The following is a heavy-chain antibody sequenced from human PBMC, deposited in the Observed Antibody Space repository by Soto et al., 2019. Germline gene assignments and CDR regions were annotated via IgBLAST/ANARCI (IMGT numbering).Heavy chain of an antibody. CDR2: MNPNSGNT. CDR3: ARGFYGSGSYSPNWYYYYGMDV. J-gene: IGHJ6*02. D-gene: IGHD3-10*01. CDR1: GYTSTSYD. Sequence: ASVKVSCKASGYTSTSYDINWVRQATGQGLEWMGWMNPNSGNTGYAQKFQGRVTMTRNTSISTAYMELSSLRSEDTAVYYCARGFYGSGSYSPNWYYYYGMDVWGQGTTVTVSS. V-gene: IGHV1-8*01.